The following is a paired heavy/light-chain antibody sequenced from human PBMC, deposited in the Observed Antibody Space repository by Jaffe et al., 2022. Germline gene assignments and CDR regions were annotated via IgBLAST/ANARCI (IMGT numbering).Light chain of an antibody. CDR2: EVT. CDR1: SSDIGNYNR. CDR3: SSYTSSNTLV. V-gene: IGLV2-18*02. Sequence: QSALTQPASVSGSPGQSVTISCTGTSSDIGNYNRVSWYQQPPGKAPQLMIYEVTNRPSGVSNRFSGSKSGNTASLTISGLQAEDEADYYCSSYTSSNTLVFGGGTKLTVL. J-gene: IGLJ2*01.
Heavy chain of an antibody. Sequence: QVQLQESGPGLVKPSGTLSLTCAVSGTSISSTNWWSWVRQPPGKGLEWIGEIYHSGSTNYNPSLKSRVTISVDKSKNHFSLNLTSVTAADTAVYYCARPYRLYYFDYWGQGTLVTVSS. D-gene: IGHD3-16*01. CDR2: IYHSGST. CDR1: GTSISSTNW. CDR3: ARPYRLYYFDY. V-gene: IGHV4-4*02. J-gene: IGHJ4*02.